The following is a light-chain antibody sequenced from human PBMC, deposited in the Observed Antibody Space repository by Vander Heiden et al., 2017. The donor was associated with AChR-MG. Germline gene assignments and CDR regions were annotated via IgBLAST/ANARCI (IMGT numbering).Light chain of an antibody. CDR3: SSYTSSSTWV. CDR2: DVS. CDR1: SSDVGDYIS. Sequence: QSALTQPASVSGSPGQSITISCTGTSSDVGDYISVSWYQQHPGKAPKLMIYDVSNRPSGVSNRFSGSKSGNTASLTISGLQAEDEADYYCSSYTSSSTWVFGGGTKLTVL. V-gene: IGLV2-14*03. J-gene: IGLJ3*02.